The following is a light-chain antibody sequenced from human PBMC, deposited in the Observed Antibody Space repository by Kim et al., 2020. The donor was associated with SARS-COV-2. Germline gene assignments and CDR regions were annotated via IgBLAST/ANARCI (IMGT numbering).Light chain of an antibody. J-gene: IGLJ3*02. Sequence: PGGTVTLTCDSSTGGVTSGHYPYWFQQKPGQAPRTLIYDTFNKHSWTPARFSGSLLGGKAALTLSGAQPEDEADYYCLLYTSGARVFGGGTQLTVL. CDR1: TGGVTSGHY. CDR2: DTF. CDR3: LLYTSGARV. V-gene: IGLV7-46*01.